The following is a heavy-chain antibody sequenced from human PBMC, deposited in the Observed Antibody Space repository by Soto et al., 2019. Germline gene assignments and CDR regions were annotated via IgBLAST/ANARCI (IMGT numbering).Heavy chain of an antibody. D-gene: IGHD3-10*01. CDR3: AKLGTMGVCDS. Sequence: EVQLLESGGGLVQPGGSLRLSCAASGFTFSSFAMSWVRQAPGKGLEWLAAITFRGDYTYYADSVKGRFTLSRDNSRTRLELEMNSLQVEDTALYYCAKLGTMGVCDSWGQGTLLTVSS. CDR1: GFTFSSFA. J-gene: IGHJ4*02. V-gene: IGHV3-23*01. CDR2: ITFRGDYT.